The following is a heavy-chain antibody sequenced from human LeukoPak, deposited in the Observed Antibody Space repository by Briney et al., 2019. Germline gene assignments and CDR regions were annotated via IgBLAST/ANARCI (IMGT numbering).Heavy chain of an antibody. D-gene: IGHD1-1*01. V-gene: IGHV3-15*01. CDR1: GLIFSDAW. CDR3: WDTNWSADWDF. Sequence: GGSLRLSCARSGLIFSDAWMNWVRQAPGKGLEWVGRIKSEADDGTTDYAAPVQGRFSISREDSRNTVYLQMNSLETEDTAVYYCWDTNWSADWDFWGQGTLATVSS. CDR2: IKSEADDGTT. J-gene: IGHJ4*02.